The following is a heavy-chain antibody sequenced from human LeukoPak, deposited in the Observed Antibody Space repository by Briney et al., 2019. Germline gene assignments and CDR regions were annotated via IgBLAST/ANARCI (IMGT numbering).Heavy chain of an antibody. CDR2: IYYSGST. Sequence: SETLSLTCTVSGDSISSSSYYWGWIRQPPGKGLEWIGSIYYSGSTSYNPSLKSRVTISLDTSKNQFSLKLTSVTAADTAVYYCARRYSSSWYALGYWGQGTLVTVSS. D-gene: IGHD6-13*01. CDR1: GDSISSSSYY. CDR3: ARRYSSSWYALGY. J-gene: IGHJ4*02. V-gene: IGHV4-39*07.